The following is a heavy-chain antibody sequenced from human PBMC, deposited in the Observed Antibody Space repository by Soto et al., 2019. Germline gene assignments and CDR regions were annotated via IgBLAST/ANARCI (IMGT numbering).Heavy chain of an antibody. CDR2: ISYDGSNK. V-gene: IGHV3-30-3*01. CDR1: GFTFSSYA. J-gene: IGHJ3*02. CDR3: AREGGIQLWFNDAFDI. Sequence: QVQLVESGGGMVQPGRSLRLSCAASGFTFSSYAMHWVRQAPGKGLEWVAVISYDGSNKYYADSVKGRFTSSRDNSKNPLYLQMNSLRAEDTAVYYGAREGGIQLWFNDAFDIWGRGTMVTVSS. D-gene: IGHD5-18*01.